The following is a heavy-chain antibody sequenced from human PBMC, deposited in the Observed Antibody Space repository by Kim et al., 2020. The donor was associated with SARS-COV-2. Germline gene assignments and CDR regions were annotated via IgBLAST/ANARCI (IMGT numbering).Heavy chain of an antibody. CDR3: ARDGKSGSYLHDAFDI. J-gene: IGHJ3*02. V-gene: IGHV1-69*01. Sequence: KFQGRVTITADESTSTAYMELSSLRSEDTAVYYCARDGKSGSYLHDAFDIWGQGTMVTVSS. D-gene: IGHD1-26*01.